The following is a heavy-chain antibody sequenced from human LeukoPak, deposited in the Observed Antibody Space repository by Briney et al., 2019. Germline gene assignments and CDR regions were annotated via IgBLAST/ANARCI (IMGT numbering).Heavy chain of an antibody. CDR3: VARYSTGPDY. Sequence: GGSLRLSCAASGFTFSTYAMSWVRQAPGKGLEWVSTSSGSGSSTYYADSVKGRFTISRDNSQNTLYLQMNSLRVEDTAVYYCVARYSTGPDYWGQGTLVTVSS. CDR2: SSGSGSST. J-gene: IGHJ4*02. D-gene: IGHD6-25*01. V-gene: IGHV3-23*01. CDR1: GFTFSTYA.